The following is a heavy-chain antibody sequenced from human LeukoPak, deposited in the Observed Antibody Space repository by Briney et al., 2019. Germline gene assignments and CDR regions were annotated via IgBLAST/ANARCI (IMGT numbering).Heavy chain of an antibody. V-gene: IGHV1-69*13. J-gene: IGHJ5*02. CDR3: ARVGSEGIYCSGGSCYSYNWFDP. CDR1: GGTFSSYA. Sequence: ASVKVSCKASGGTFSSYAISWVRQAPGQGLEWMGGIIPIFGTANYAQKFQGRVTITADESTSTAYMELSSLRSEDTAVYYCARVGSEGIYCSGGSCYSYNWFDPWGQGTLVTVSS. CDR2: IIPIFGTA. D-gene: IGHD2-15*01.